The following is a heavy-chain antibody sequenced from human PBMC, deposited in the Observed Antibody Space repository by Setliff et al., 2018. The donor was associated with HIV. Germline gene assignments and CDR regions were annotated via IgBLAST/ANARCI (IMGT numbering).Heavy chain of an antibody. CDR3: ARLLDVDTDMVTGYYFDS. J-gene: IGHJ4*02. CDR2: VYYSGSA. Sequence: SETLSLTCTVSGSSISSHYWSWIRQPPGKGLDWIGYVYYSGSANYNPSLKSRVTISVDTSKNQFSLKLSSVTAADTAVYYCARLLDVDTDMVTGYYFDSWGQGTLVTVSS. V-gene: IGHV4-59*11. D-gene: IGHD5-18*01. CDR1: GSSISSHY.